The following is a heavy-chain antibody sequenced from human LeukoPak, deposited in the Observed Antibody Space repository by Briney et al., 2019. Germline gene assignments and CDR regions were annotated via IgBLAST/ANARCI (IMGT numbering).Heavy chain of an antibody. Sequence: PSETLSLTCSVSGGSISSSNYYWSWIRQPAGKGLEWIGRIYTSESTNYNSSLKSRVTISVDTSRNQFSLKLSSVTAADTAVYYCARGLWFGDENPPYFDYWGQGILVTVSS. D-gene: IGHD3-10*01. J-gene: IGHJ4*02. CDR1: GGSISSSNYY. V-gene: IGHV4-61*02. CDR3: ARGLWFGDENPPYFDY. CDR2: IYTSEST.